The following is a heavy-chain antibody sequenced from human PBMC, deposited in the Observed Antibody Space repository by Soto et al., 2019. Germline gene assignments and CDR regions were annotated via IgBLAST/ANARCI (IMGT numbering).Heavy chain of an antibody. CDR1: GYTFTSYA. J-gene: IGHJ4*02. V-gene: IGHV1-3*05. CDR3: ARVADYNNYFQY. CDR2: INAGNGNT. D-gene: IGHD4-4*01. Sequence: QVPLVQSGAEEKKPGASVKVSCKASGYTFTSYAMHWVRQAPGQRLEWMGWINAGNGNTKYSQKFQRRVTITRDTAASTSYMAMSSLRSDDTAVYYCARVADYNNYFQYGGQRTLVTVSA.